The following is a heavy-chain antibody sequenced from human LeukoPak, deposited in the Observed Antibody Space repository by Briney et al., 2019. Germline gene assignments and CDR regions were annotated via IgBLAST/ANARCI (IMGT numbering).Heavy chain of an antibody. V-gene: IGHV4-38-2*01. D-gene: IGHD1-26*01. CDR1: GGSFSGYY. Sequence: SETLSLTCAVYGGSFSGYYWGWIRQPPGKGLEWIGSIYHSGSTYYNPSLKSRVTISVDTSKNQFSLKLSSVSAADPAVYYCARHPSATVWFDPWGQGTLVTVSS. CDR3: ARHPSATVWFDP. J-gene: IGHJ5*02. CDR2: IYHSGST.